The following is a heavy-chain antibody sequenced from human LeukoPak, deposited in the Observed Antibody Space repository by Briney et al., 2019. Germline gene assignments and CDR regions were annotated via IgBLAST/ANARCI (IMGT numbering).Heavy chain of an antibody. Sequence: GGSLRLSCAASGFTFSDYYMSWIRQAPGKGLEWVSYISSSGSTIYYADSVKGRFTISRDNAKNSLYLQMNSLRAEDTAVYYCARDVGVVPAAIYYYYMDVWGKGTTVTVSS. J-gene: IGHJ6*03. V-gene: IGHV3-11*01. CDR3: ARDVGVVPAAIYYYYMDV. D-gene: IGHD2-2*01. CDR2: ISSSGSTI. CDR1: GFTFSDYY.